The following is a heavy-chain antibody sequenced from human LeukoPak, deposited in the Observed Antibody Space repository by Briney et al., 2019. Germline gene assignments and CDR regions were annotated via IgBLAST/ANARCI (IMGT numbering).Heavy chain of an antibody. V-gene: IGHV4-34*01. CDR3: ARGQYLYGSGSYYKSWFDP. Sequence: SETLSLTCAVYGGSFSGYYWSWIRQPPGKGLEWIGEINHSGSTNYNPPLKSRVTISVDTSKNQFSLKLSSVTAADTAVYYCARGQYLYGSGSYYKSWFDPWGQGTLVTVSS. CDR1: GGSFSGYY. J-gene: IGHJ5*02. CDR2: INHSGST. D-gene: IGHD3-10*01.